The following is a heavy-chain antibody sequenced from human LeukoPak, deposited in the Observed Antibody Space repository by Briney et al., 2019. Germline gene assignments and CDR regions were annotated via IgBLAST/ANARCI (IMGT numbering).Heavy chain of an antibody. Sequence: GGSLRLSCAAYGLTFSDDWMQWFRQAPGKGLVWVSRIDSGGSNTAYADSVKGRFTVSRDNGKKMVFLEMNSLRAEDTAVYYCVREGGDYWGQGTLVAVSS. CDR2: IDSGGSNT. V-gene: IGHV3-74*01. D-gene: IGHD6-25*01. CDR3: VREGGDY. J-gene: IGHJ4*02. CDR1: GLTFSDDW.